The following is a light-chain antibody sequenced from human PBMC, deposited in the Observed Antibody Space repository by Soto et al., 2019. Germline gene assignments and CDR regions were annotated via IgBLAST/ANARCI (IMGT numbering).Light chain of an antibody. CDR1: QSVSSNY. CDR2: GAS. J-gene: IGKJ4*01. Sequence: EIVLTQSPGTLSLSPGERAALSCRASQSVSSNYLAWYQLKPGQAPRLLIYGASSRATGIPGRFSGSGSGTDFTLTISRLEPEDLAVYYCQQYGSSPLTFGGGTKVEIK. CDR3: QQYGSSPLT. V-gene: IGKV3-20*01.